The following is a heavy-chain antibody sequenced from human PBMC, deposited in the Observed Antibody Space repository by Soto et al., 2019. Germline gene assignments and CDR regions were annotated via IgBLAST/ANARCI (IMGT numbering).Heavy chain of an antibody. D-gene: IGHD1-1*01. J-gene: IGHJ4*02. CDR1: GYNFAGYW. CDR3: ARGGGSTRIFDY. V-gene: IGHV5-51*01. CDR2: IYPSDSDT. Sequence: GESLKISCKGSGYNFAGYWIAWVRQMPGKGLELMGIIYPSDSDTRYRPSFQGQVTISADKSISSAYLQWSSLRASDTAMYYCARGGGSTRIFDYWGQGTPVTVSS.